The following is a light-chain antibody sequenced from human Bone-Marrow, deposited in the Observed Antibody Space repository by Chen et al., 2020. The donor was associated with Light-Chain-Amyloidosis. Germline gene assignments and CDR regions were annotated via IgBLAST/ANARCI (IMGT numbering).Light chain of an antibody. CDR1: SSNIGAGYD. J-gene: IGLJ3*02. CDR2: GND. CDR3: QSYDTTLSGSV. Sequence: QSVLTQPPSVSGAPGQRVTISCTGTSSNIGAGYDVHWYQQLPGTAPKLLIYGNDNRPAGFPDRFSASKSGTSASLAITGLQAEDEADYYCQSYDTTLSGSVFGGGTKLTVL. V-gene: IGLV1-40*01.